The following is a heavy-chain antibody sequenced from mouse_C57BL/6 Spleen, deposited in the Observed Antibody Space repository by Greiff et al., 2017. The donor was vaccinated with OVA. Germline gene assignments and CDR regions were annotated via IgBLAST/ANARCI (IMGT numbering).Heavy chain of an antibody. CDR2: INPYNGGT. CDR1: GYTFTDYY. Sequence: DVQLQESGPVLVKPGASVKMSCKASGYTFTDYYMNWVKQSHGKSLEWIGVINPYNGGTSYNQKFKGKATLTVDKSSSTAYMELNSLTSEDSAVYYCARFYYSNYYFDYWGQGTTLTVSS. V-gene: IGHV1-19*01. CDR3: ARFYYSNYYFDY. D-gene: IGHD2-5*01. J-gene: IGHJ2*01.